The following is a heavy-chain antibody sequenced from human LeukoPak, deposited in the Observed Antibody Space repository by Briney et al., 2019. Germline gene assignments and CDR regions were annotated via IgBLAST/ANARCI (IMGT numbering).Heavy chain of an antibody. CDR3: AKDRVDIVATIHGGVGYGMDV. Sequence: PGGSLRLSCAASGFTFSSYGMHCVRQAPGKGPEWVAVISYDGSNKYYADSVKGRFTISRDNSKNTLYLQMNSLRAEDTAVYYCAKDRVDIVATIHGGVGYGMDVWGKGTTVTVSS. D-gene: IGHD5-12*01. CDR1: GFTFSSYG. CDR2: ISYDGSNK. V-gene: IGHV3-30*18. J-gene: IGHJ6*04.